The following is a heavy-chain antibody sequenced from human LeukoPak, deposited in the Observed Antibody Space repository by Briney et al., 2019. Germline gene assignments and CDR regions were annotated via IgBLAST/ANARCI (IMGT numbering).Heavy chain of an antibody. D-gene: IGHD3-10*01. CDR1: EFTVSSNH. V-gene: IGHV3-53*01. CDR3: ARAYPTARGVNFDY. J-gene: IGHJ4*02. CDR2: IYSGGST. Sequence: GGSLRLSCAASEFTVSSNHMSWVRQAPGKGLEWVSAIYSGGSTYYVGSVKGRFTISRDNSMNTLYLQMNSLRPEDTAVYYCARAYPTARGVNFDYWGQGTLVTVSS.